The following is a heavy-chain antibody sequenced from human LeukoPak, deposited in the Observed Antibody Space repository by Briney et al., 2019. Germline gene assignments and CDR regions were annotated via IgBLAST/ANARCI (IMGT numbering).Heavy chain of an antibody. Sequence: GGSLILSCAASGFTFGSYSMNWVRQAPGKGLEWVSSISNSGSYIYYADSVKGRFTISRDNAKNSLYLQMNSLRAEDTAVYYCANHLACGSTSCPPFDYWGQGTLVTVSS. CDR1: GFTFGSYS. V-gene: IGHV3-21*01. D-gene: IGHD2-2*01. CDR3: ANHLACGSTSCPPFDY. CDR2: ISNSGSYI. J-gene: IGHJ4*02.